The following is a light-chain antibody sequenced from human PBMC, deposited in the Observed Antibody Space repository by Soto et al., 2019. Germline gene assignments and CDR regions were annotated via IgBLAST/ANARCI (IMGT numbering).Light chain of an antibody. CDR2: DAS. V-gene: IGKV3-20*01. J-gene: IGKJ4*01. Sequence: EIVLTQSPGTLSLSPGERATRSCRASQSVANNYLAWYQQKPGQAPRFLMYDASSRATGIPDRFSGSGSGTDFTLTISRLEPEDFAVYYGEQYRSTPRTFGGGTKVEIK. CDR3: EQYRSTPRT. CDR1: QSVANNY.